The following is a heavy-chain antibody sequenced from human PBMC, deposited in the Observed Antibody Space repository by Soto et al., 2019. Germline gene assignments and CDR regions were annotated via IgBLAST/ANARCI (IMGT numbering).Heavy chain of an antibody. V-gene: IGHV3-23*01. CDR1: GFSFRNYA. Sequence: GGSLRLSCAASGFSFRNYAMSCVRQSPGKGLEWISTLTGSSSNIYYADFVKGRFAISRDNSRNTLYLQMNSLTAEDTAVYYCANGRATYGLLTHDYWGQGTLVTVSS. J-gene: IGHJ4*02. D-gene: IGHD3-10*01. CDR2: LTGSSSNI. CDR3: ANGRATYGLLTHDY.